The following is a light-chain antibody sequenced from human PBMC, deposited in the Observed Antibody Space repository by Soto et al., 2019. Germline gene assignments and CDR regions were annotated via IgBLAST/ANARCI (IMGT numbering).Light chain of an antibody. CDR1: QSVSSSY. CDR2: GAS. V-gene: IGKV3-20*01. CDR3: QQYGSSPWIT. Sequence: NVCTKSRGTLSLSPGERATLSCRASQSVSSSYVAWYQQKPGQAPRLLIYGASSRATGIPDRFSGSESGTDFTLTISRLEPEDFAVYYCQQYGSSPWITFGQGTRLEIK. J-gene: IGKJ5*01.